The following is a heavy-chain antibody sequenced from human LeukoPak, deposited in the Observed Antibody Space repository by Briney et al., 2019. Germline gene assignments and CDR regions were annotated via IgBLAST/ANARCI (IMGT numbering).Heavy chain of an antibody. CDR2: IYYSGST. CDR3: ARAALGGDFWSGYYRHDYAFDI. D-gene: IGHD3-3*01. Sequence: PSETLSLTCTVSGGSISSYYWSWIRQPPGKGLEWIGYIYYSGSTNYNPSLKSRVTISVDTSKNQFSLKLSSVTAADTAVYYCARAALGGDFWSGYYRHDYAFDIWGQGTMVTVSS. CDR1: GGSISSYY. V-gene: IGHV4-59*01. J-gene: IGHJ3*02.